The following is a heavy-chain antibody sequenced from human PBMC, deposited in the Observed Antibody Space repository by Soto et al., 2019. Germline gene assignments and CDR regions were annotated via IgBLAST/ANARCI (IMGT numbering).Heavy chain of an antibody. D-gene: IGHD2-21*02. CDR3: AMPLGGYQSDFDYYGMDV. J-gene: IGHJ6*02. Sequence: ASGKVSCKVSGYILTALSMHGVRQAPARGREWMGSFDPEDGETIYAQKFQGRLTTTEDTSTDTAYMELSSLRSEDTAVYYCAMPLGGYQSDFDYYGMDVWGQGTTVTVSS. CDR2: FDPEDGET. CDR1: GYILTALS. V-gene: IGHV1-24*01.